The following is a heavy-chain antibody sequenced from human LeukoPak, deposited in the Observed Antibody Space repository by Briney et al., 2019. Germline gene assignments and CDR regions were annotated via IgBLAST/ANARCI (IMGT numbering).Heavy chain of an antibody. CDR3: AKSRSGSANWALQIFDN. V-gene: IGHV3-23*01. D-gene: IGHD1-1*01. Sequence: GGSLRLSCAASGFTFSSYGMSWVRQAPGKGLEWVSAISDSGGSTYYADSVKGRFTISRDNSKNSLFVQMNSLRAEDTAVHFCAKSRSGSANWALQIFDNWGQGTLVTVSS. CDR1: GFTFSSYG. CDR2: ISDSGGST. J-gene: IGHJ4*02.